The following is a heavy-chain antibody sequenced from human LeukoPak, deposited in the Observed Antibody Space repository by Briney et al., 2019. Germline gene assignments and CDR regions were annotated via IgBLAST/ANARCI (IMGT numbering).Heavy chain of an antibody. CDR2: ISTGSSPYT. CDR3: ASYTLWYGDS. Sequence: GGSLRLSCAASGFSFSKSSMLWFRQAPGKGLEWVSSISTGSSPYTYYADSLKGRFTISRDNAKNSVCLQTNSLRPEDTAVYYCASYTLWYGDSWGQGTLVTVSS. CDR1: GFSFSKSS. D-gene: IGHD3-10*01. J-gene: IGHJ4*02. V-gene: IGHV3-21*06.